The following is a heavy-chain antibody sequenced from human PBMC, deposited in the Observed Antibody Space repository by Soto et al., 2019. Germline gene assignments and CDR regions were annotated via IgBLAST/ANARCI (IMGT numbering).Heavy chain of an antibody. CDR1: GFSFSIYG. CDR2: IWYDGSNK. D-gene: IGHD4-17*01. J-gene: IGHJ4*02. V-gene: IGHV3-33*01. CDR3: ARDDKDEYGADRGGFGC. Sequence: QVQLVESGGGVVQPGTSRRLSCAASGFSFSIYGMHWVRQAPGKGLEWVAGIWYDGSNKYYAESVKGRFSISRDNSKNTLYLQMNSLRAEDTAVYSCARDDKDEYGADRGGFGCWGQGTLVTVSS.